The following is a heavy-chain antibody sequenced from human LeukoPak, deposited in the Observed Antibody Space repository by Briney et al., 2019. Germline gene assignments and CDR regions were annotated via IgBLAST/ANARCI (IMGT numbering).Heavy chain of an antibody. D-gene: IGHD1-1*01. CDR2: IIPIFGTA. J-gene: IGHJ3*02. V-gene: IGHV1-69*13. CDR3: ARDGLQAAFDI. CDR1: GGTFSSYA. Sequence: SVNVSCKASGGTFSSYAISWVRRAPGQGLEWMGGIIPIFGTANYAQKFQGRVTITADESTSTAYMELSSLRSEDTAVHYCARDGLQAAFDIWGQGTMVTVSS.